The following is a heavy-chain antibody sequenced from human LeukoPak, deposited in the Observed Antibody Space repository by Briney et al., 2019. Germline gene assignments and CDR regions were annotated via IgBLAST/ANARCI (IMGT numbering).Heavy chain of an antibody. V-gene: IGHV4-59*01. J-gene: IGHJ3*02. CDR2: IFYSGST. D-gene: IGHD3-10*01. CDR1: GGFISTYY. Sequence: PSETLSLTCTVSGGFISTYYWSWIRQPPGKGLEWIGYIFYSGSTNYNPSLKSRVTISVDTAKNQFSLKLSSVTAADTAVYYCARGLNDNYASGRIDAFDIWGQGTRVSVSS. CDR3: ARGLNDNYASGRIDAFDI.